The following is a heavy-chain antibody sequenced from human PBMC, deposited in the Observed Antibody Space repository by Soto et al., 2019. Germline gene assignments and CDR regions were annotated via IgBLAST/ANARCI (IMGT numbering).Heavy chain of an antibody. CDR2: IWYDGSNK. J-gene: IGHJ4*02. CDR1: GFTFSSYG. D-gene: IGHD3-9*01. V-gene: IGHV3-33*01. CDR3: ARDLDRPVLRYFDWLPKYYFDY. Sequence: GGSLRLSCAASGFTFSSYGMHWVRQAPGKGLEWVAVIWYDGSNKYYADSVKGRFTISRDNSKNTLYLQMNSLRAEDTAVYYCARDLDRPVLRYFDWLPKYYFDYWGQGTLVTVSS.